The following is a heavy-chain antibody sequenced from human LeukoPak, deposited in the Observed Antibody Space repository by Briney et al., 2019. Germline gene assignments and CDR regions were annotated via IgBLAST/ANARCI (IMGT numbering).Heavy chain of an antibody. J-gene: IGHJ5*02. CDR2: IYRGGDS. CDR3: ARDVYQIGWWFDP. V-gene: IGHV3-66*01. CDR1: GLTVSGNH. Sequence: GGSLRLSCAASGLTVSGNHMSWVRQAPGKGLEWVSVIYRGGDSYYADSVKGRFTISRDNSKNTLYPQMNRLRAEDTAVYYCARDVYQIGWWFDPWGQGTRVIVSS. D-gene: IGHD6-19*01.